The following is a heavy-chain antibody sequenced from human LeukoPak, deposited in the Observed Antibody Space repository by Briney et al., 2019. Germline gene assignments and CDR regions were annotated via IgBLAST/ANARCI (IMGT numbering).Heavy chain of an antibody. Sequence: ASVKVSCKASGYTFTGYYMHWVRQAPGQGLEWMGRINPNSGGTNYAQKFQGRVTMTRDTPISTAYMELSRLRSDDTAVYYCATNLDYYDSSGYYIDFDYWGQGTLVTVSS. D-gene: IGHD3-22*01. CDR1: GYTFTGYY. V-gene: IGHV1-2*06. J-gene: IGHJ4*02. CDR2: INPNSGGT. CDR3: ATNLDYYDSSGYYIDFDY.